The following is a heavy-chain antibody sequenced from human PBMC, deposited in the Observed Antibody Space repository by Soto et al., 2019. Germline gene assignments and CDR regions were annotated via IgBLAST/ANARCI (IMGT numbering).Heavy chain of an antibody. CDR2: ISSNGGST. Sequence: GGSLRLSCAASGFTFSSYAMHWVRQAPGKGLEYVSAISSNGGSTYYANSVKGRFTISRDNSKNTLYLQMGSLRAEDMAVYYCARGTTLGPSYYDSSGYYGLGFDYWGQGTLVTVSS. V-gene: IGHV3-64*01. J-gene: IGHJ4*02. CDR1: GFTFSSYA. CDR3: ARGTTLGPSYYDSSGYYGLGFDY. D-gene: IGHD3-22*01.